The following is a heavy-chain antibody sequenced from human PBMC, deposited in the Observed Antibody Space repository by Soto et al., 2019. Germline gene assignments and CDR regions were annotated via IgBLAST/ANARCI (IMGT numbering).Heavy chain of an antibody. D-gene: IGHD6-6*01. CDR1: GGSISSGDYY. Sequence: SETLSLTCTVSGGSISSGDYYWSWIRQPPGKGLEWIGYIYYSGSTYYNPSLKSRVTISVDTSKNQFSLKLSSVTAADTAVYYCARDRQYSSSSTRWALYGMDVWGQGTTVTVSS. V-gene: IGHV4-30-4*01. J-gene: IGHJ6*02. CDR3: ARDRQYSSSSTRWALYGMDV. CDR2: IYYSGST.